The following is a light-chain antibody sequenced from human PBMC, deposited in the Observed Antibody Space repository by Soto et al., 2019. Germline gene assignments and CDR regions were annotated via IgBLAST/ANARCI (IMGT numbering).Light chain of an antibody. CDR1: QSVRNY. Sequence: EIVLTQSPATLSLSPGERATLSCRASQSVRNYLAWFQQKPGQAPRLLIYDASNRATGIPARFSGSGSGTDFTLTIRSLEPEDFAVYYCQQRSSWPLLTFGGGTKVEI. V-gene: IGKV3-11*01. J-gene: IGKJ4*01. CDR3: QQRSSWPLLT. CDR2: DAS.